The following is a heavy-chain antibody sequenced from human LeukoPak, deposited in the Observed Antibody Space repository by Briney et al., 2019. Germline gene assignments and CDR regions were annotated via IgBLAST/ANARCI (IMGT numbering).Heavy chain of an antibody. CDR3: ARVGIEAAGRDYYYGMDV. CDR1: GGSISNYY. J-gene: IGHJ6*02. CDR2: IYSSGST. D-gene: IGHD6-13*01. Sequence: SETLSLTCTVSGGSISNYYWSWIRQPAGKGLEWIGRIYSSGSTNYNPSLKSRVTMSVDTSNNHFSLKLSSVTAADTAMYYCARVGIEAAGRDYYYGMDVWGQGTTVTVSS. V-gene: IGHV4-4*07.